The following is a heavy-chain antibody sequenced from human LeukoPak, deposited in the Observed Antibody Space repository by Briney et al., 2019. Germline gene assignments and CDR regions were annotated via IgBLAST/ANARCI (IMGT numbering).Heavy chain of an antibody. J-gene: IGHJ1*01. CDR3: ARHGDGGPAEYFRH. D-gene: IGHD4-23*01. CDR1: GGSISSGIYY. V-gene: IGHV4-39*01. CDR2: IYYRGNT. Sequence: SETLSLTCTVSGGSISSGIYYWAWIRQPPGKGLEWIGSIYYRGNTYYNPSLKSRVTLSVDTSKNQFSLKLSSVTAADTAVYYCARHGDGGPAEYFRHWGQGTLVTVSS.